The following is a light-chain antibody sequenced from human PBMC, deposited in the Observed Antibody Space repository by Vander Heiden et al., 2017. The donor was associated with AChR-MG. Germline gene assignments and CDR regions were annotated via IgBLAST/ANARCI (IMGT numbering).Light chain of an antibody. CDR3: AAWDDSLSGWV. Sequence: QSVLTQPPSASGTPGQRVTISCSGSSSNIGRNYVSWYQQLPGTAPKLLTYRNNQRPSGVPDRFSGSKSGTSASLAISGLRSEDEADYYCAAWDDSLSGWVFGGGTKLTVL. CDR2: RNN. V-gene: IGLV1-47*01. J-gene: IGLJ3*02. CDR1: SSNIGRNY.